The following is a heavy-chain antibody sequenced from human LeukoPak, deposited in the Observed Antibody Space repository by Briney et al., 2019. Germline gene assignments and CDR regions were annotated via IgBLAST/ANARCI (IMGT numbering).Heavy chain of an antibody. Sequence: GGSLRLSCAASGVTFSSYSMNWVRQAPGKGLEWVSSISSNSDYIYYADSVKGRFTISRDNAKNSLFLQMNSLRAEDTAVYYCARDQYSSSWFSRSDIWGQGTMVTVSS. J-gene: IGHJ3*02. CDR1: GVTFSSYS. D-gene: IGHD6-13*01. CDR2: ISSNSDYI. CDR3: ARDQYSSSWFSRSDI. V-gene: IGHV3-21*01.